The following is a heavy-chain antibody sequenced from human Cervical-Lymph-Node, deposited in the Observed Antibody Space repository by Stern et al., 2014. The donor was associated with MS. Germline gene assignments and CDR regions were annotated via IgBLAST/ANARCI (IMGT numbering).Heavy chain of an antibody. J-gene: IGHJ1*01. Sequence: VQLVESGGGLVQPGGSLRLSCAATGFTFSSYAMNWVRPAPGKGLEWLSVLSDNSDTTYYADSVKGRFTISRDNSKNTLYLQMISLRAEDTAVYYCAKDQQPVVVMSPFQHWGQGTLVTVSS. CDR1: GFTFSSYA. CDR2: LSDNSDTT. D-gene: IGHD3-22*01. CDR3: AKDQQPVVVMSPFQH. V-gene: IGHV3-23*04.